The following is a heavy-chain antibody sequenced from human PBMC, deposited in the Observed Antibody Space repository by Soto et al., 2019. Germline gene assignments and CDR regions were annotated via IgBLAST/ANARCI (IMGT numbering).Heavy chain of an antibody. V-gene: IGHV5-51*01. J-gene: IGHJ6*02. CDR2: IYPGDSDT. CDR1: GYGFTSYW. D-gene: IGHD2-15*01. Sequence: PGESLKISCKGSGYGFTSYWIGWVRQMPGKGLGWMGIIYPGDSDTRYSPFFQGQVTISADNSISTAYLQWSSLKASDTAMYYCARFVTVVRGDYYYYGTDVWGPGTTVTVPS. CDR3: ARFVTVVRGDYYYYGTDV.